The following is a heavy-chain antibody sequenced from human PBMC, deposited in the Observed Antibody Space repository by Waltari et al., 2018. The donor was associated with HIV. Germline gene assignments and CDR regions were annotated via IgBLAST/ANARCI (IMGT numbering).Heavy chain of an antibody. V-gene: IGHV3-30-3*02. CDR2: ISKDGNRK. D-gene: IGHD1-26*01. CDR3: AKSDDGAWHYFIA. Sequence: QVQLVESGGGVVQPGRSLRLSFAVSGFTFSSYFMHWVRQAPGKGLEWVAVISKDGNRKFYADSVKGRFTISRDNSWNTLSLQMNSLRAEDTATYYCAKSDDGAWHYFIAWGQGTLVTVSS. J-gene: IGHJ5*02. CDR1: GFTFSSYF.